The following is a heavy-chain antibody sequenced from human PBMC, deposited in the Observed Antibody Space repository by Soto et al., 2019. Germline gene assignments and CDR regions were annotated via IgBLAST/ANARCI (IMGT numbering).Heavy chain of an antibody. CDR3: ARGRRDIVATIIDY. CDR1: GGSISSYY. CDR2: IYYSGST. V-gene: IGHV4-59*01. J-gene: IGHJ4*02. D-gene: IGHD5-12*01. Sequence: SETLSLTCTVSGGSISSYYWSWIRQPPGKGLEWIGYIYYSGSTNYNPSLKSRVTISVDTSKNQFSLKLSSVTAADTAVYYCARGRRDIVATIIDYWGQGTLVTVSS.